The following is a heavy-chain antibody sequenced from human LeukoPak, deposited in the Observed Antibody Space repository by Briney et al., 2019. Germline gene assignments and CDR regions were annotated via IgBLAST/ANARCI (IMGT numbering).Heavy chain of an antibody. J-gene: IGHJ6*03. V-gene: IGHV4-59*12. CDR3: AREAAVVVSLADYYYYMDV. CDR2: IYYSGNT. CDR1: GGSISSYY. Sequence: SETLSLTCTVSGGSISSYYWNWIRQSPGKGLEWIGYIYYSGNTNYNPSLKSRVTISVDRSKNQFSLKLSSVTAADTAVYYCAREAAVVVSLADYYYYMDVWGKETTVTVSS. D-gene: IGHD2-2*01.